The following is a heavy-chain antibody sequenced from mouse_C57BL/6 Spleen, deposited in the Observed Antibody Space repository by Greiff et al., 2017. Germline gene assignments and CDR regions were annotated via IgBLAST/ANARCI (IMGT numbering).Heavy chain of an antibody. V-gene: IGHV1-80*01. CDR2: LYPGVGGT. J-gene: IGHJ2*01. Sequence: QVQLKQSGAELVKPGASVKISCKASGYAFSSYWMNWVKQRPGKGLEWIGQLYPGVGGTNYNGKFKGKATLTADKSSSTAYMQLSSLTSEDSAVYFCAREYCYSSSLYVDYWGQGTTLTVSS. D-gene: IGHD1-1*01. CDR3: AREYCYSSSLYVDY. CDR1: GYAFSSYW.